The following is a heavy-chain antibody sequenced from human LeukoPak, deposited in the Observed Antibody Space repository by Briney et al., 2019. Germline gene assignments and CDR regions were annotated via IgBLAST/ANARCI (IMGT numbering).Heavy chain of an antibody. D-gene: IGHD3-22*01. CDR2: ISWNSGSI. V-gene: IGHV3-9*01. CDR1: GLSFSSYA. J-gene: IGHJ4*02. Sequence: GGSLRLSCAASGLSFSSYAMHWVRQAPGKGLEWVSGISWNSGSIGYADSVKGRFTISRDNAKNSLYLQMNSLRAEDTAFYYCAKDTGYYYDSSNYLAYWGQGTLVTVSS. CDR3: AKDTGYYYDSSNYLAY.